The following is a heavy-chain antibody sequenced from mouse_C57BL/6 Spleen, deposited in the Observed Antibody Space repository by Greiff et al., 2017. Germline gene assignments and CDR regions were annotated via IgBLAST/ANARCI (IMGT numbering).Heavy chain of an antibody. Sequence: EVKLVESVAELVRPGASVKLSCTASGFNIKNTYMHWVKQRPEQGLEWIGRIDPANGNTKYAPKFQGKATITADTSSNTAYLQLSSLTSEDTAIYYCARGGSSLYYAMDYWGQGTSVTVSS. V-gene: IGHV14-3*01. CDR1: GFNIKNTY. D-gene: IGHD1-1*01. CDR2: IDPANGNT. CDR3: ARGGSSLYYAMDY. J-gene: IGHJ4*01.